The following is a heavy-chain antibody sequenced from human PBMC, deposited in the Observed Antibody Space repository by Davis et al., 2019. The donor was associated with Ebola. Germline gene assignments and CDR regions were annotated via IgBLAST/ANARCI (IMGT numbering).Heavy chain of an antibody. Sequence: GESLKISCAASGFTLSGYGLHWVRQPPGKGLEWVAVIWYDGRNQYYADSVKGRFTISRDNSKNTLYLQMNSLRAEDTAVYYCARQLTTVAGSYYFDYWGQGTLVTVSS. D-gene: IGHD6-19*01. V-gene: IGHV3-33*01. CDR2: IWYDGRNQ. CDR1: GFTLSGYG. CDR3: ARQLTTVAGSYYFDY. J-gene: IGHJ4*02.